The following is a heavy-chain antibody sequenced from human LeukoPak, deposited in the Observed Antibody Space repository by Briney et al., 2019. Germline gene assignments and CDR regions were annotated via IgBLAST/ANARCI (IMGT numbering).Heavy chain of an antibody. CDR1: GFTFSSYA. Sequence: GGSLRLSCAASGFTFSSYAMHWVRQAPGQGLEYVSAISSNGGSTYYANSVKGRFTISRDNYKNTLYLQMGSLRIEDLAVYYWASSPPTGTTWYFDLWGRGTLVTVSS. V-gene: IGHV3-64*01. J-gene: IGHJ2*01. CDR2: ISSNGGST. CDR3: ASSPPTGTTWYFDL. D-gene: IGHD1-1*01.